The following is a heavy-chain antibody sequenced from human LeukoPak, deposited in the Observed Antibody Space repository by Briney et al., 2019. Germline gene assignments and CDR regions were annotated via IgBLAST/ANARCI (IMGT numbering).Heavy chain of an antibody. CDR2: INPNSGGT. Sequence: ASVKVSCKASGYTFTGYYMHWVRQAPGQGLEWMGWINPNSGGTNYAQKFQGRVTMTRDTSISTAYMELSRLRSDDTAVYYCARIRGGLGIPQCTTDYWGQGTLVTVSS. D-gene: IGHD3-16*01. CDR3: ARIRGGLGIPQCTTDY. V-gene: IGHV1-2*02. CDR1: GYTFTGYY. J-gene: IGHJ4*02.